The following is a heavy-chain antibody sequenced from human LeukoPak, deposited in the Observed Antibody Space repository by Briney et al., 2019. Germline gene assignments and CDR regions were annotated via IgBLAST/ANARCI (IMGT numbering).Heavy chain of an antibody. CDR3: TTGPGNSGY. CDR2: IKSTTVDATP. Sequence: GGSLRLSCAVSGLTFSNAWMCWVREALGKGLEWVGRIKSTTVDATPGYAAPVKGRFTISRDDSKNTVYLQMNSLKTEDTAVYYCTTGPGNSGYWGQGTLVTVSS. J-gene: IGHJ4*02. V-gene: IGHV3-15*01. D-gene: IGHD4-23*01. CDR1: GLTFSNAW.